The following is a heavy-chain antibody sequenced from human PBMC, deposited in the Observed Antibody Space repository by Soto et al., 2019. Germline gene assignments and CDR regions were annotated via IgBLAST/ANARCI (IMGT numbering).Heavy chain of an antibody. CDR1: GFTFSSYA. D-gene: IGHD3-3*01. J-gene: IGHJ4*02. CDR2: ISYDGSNK. Sequence: GGSLRLSCAASGFTFSSYAMHWVRQAPGKGLEWVAVISYDGSNKYYADSVKGRFTISRDNSKNTLYLQMNSLRAEDTAVYYCARSSRFLEWFSDYWGQGTLVTVSS. CDR3: ARSSRFLEWFSDY. V-gene: IGHV3-30-3*01.